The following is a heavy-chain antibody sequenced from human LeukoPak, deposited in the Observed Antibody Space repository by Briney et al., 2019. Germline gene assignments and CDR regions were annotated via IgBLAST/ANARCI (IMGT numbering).Heavy chain of an antibody. CDR1: GGSISSGSYF. Sequence: SETLSLTCTVSGGSISSGSYFWSWIRQPAGKGLEWIGRIYTSGSTNYNPSLKSRVTISVDTSKSQFSLKLSSVTAADTAVYYCASVMGDYYDSPPFDIWGQGTMVTVSS. CDR2: IYTSGST. D-gene: IGHD3-22*01. CDR3: ASVMGDYYDSPPFDI. V-gene: IGHV4-61*02. J-gene: IGHJ3*02.